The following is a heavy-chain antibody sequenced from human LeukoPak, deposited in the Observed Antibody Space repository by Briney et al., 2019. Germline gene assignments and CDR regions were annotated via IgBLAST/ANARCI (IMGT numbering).Heavy chain of an antibody. CDR3: VRSPQRRGYYFDY. V-gene: IGHV4-34*01. D-gene: IGHD6-25*01. CDR1: GGSFSGYY. J-gene: IGHJ4*02. Sequence: SETLSLTCAVYGGSFSGYYWSWIRQPPGKGLEWIGEINHSGSTNYNPSLKSRVTISVDTSKNQFSLKLSSVTAADTAVYYCVRSPQRRGYYFDYWGQGTLVTVSS. CDR2: INHSGST.